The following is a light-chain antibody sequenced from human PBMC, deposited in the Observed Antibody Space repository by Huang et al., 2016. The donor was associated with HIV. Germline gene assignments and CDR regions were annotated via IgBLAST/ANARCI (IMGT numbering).Light chain of an antibody. Sequence: EVVMTQSPVTLSVSPGERATLSCRASQSVNNKLAWFQQKPGQAPRLLIQGASIRATGIPDRFRCSGSGTEFTLTISSLQSEDFAVYYCQQYNNWPPWTFGQGAKVEIK. J-gene: IGKJ1*01. V-gene: IGKV3-15*01. CDR3: QQYNNWPPWT. CDR1: QSVNNK. CDR2: GAS.